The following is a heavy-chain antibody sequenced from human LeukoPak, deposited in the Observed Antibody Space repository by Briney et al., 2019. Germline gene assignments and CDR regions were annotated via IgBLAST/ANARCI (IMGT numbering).Heavy chain of an antibody. J-gene: IGHJ3*02. CDR2: ISSSSSYI. CDR3: ARDLTLYCSSTSCFDAFDI. D-gene: IGHD2-2*01. CDR1: GFTFSSYS. Sequence: GGSLRLSCAASGFTFSSYSMYWVRQAPGKGLEWGSSISSSSSYIYYADSVRGRFTISRDNAKNSLYLQMNSLRAEDTAVYYCARDLTLYCSSTSCFDAFDIWGQGTMVTVSS. V-gene: IGHV3-21*01.